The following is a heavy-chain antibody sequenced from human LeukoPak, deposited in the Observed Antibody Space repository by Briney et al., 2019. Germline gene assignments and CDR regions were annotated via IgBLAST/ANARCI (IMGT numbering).Heavy chain of an antibody. CDR3: ARHLLVPRERGGGVNDVFDI. CDR2: ISDIGSI. J-gene: IGHJ3*02. D-gene: IGHD3-10*01. V-gene: IGHV4-59*08. CDR1: GGSISSYY. Sequence: ASETLSLTCTVSGGSISSYYWSWIRQPPGKGLEWIAYISDIGSINYNPSLQSRVTISLATSKNQFSLKLRSVPAADTAVYYCARHLLVPRERGGGVNDVFDIWGQGTMVTVSS.